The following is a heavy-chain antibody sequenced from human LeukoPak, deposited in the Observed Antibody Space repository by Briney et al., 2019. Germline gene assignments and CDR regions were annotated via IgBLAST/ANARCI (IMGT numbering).Heavy chain of an antibody. D-gene: IGHD1-26*01. Sequence: PSETLSLTCAVYGGSFSGYYWSWIRQPPGKGLEWIGEINHSGSTNYNPSLKSRVTMSVDTSKNQFSLKLSSVTAADTAVYYCARGYSGSQILSRWGQGTLVTVSS. CDR1: GGSFSGYY. J-gene: IGHJ4*02. V-gene: IGHV4-34*01. CDR2: INHSGST. CDR3: ARGYSGSQILSR.